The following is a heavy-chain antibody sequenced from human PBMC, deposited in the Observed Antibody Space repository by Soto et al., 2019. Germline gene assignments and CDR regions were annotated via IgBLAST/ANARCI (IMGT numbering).Heavy chain of an antibody. Sequence: QVRLVKSEAEVKKAGSSVKVSCKASGGTFSSDAVTWVRQAPGQRLEWMGGVIPIFPKANYAQKFQGRATITVDKSTSTVYMELNSLKSEDTAMYYCARCHSDSSGPGYLDSWGQGTLVTV. D-gene: IGHD3-22*01. J-gene: IGHJ4*02. CDR2: VIPIFPKA. V-gene: IGHV1-69*06. CDR3: ARCHSDSSGPGYLDS. CDR1: GGTFSSDA.